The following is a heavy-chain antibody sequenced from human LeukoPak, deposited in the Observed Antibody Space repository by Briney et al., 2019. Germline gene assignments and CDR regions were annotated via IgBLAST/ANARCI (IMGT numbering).Heavy chain of an antibody. CDR3: ARVYCSSGGCPPGDY. CDR2: INPNSGGT. V-gene: IGHV1-2*02. Sequence: ASVKVSCKASGYTFTGYYIHWVRQAPGQGLEWMGWINPNSGGTNYAQKFQGGVTMTRDTSISTAYMELSRLRPDDTAVYYCARVYCSSGGCPPGDYWGQGTLVTVSP. D-gene: IGHD2-15*01. J-gene: IGHJ4*02. CDR1: GYTFTGYY.